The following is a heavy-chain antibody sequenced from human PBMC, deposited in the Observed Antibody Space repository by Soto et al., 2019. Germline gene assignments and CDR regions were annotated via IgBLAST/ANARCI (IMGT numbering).Heavy chain of an antibody. Sequence: SETLSLTCAVSGYSISSNYYWGWIRQPPGKGLEWIGSFSHSGSTYYNPSLKSRVTISVDTSKNQFSLKLSSVTAADTAFYYRARAPRPLSGSYLGGFFDYWGQGTLVTVSS. V-gene: IGHV4-38-2*01. CDR1: GYSISSNYY. CDR2: FSHSGST. J-gene: IGHJ4*02. CDR3: ARAPRPLSGSYLGGFFDY. D-gene: IGHD1-26*01.